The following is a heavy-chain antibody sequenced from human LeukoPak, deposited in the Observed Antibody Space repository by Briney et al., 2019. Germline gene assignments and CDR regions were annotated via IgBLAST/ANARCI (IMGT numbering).Heavy chain of an antibody. CDR2: IYTSGSP. CDR1: GGSFSGYY. J-gene: IGHJ6*03. CDR3: ARARYCTSPSCPYYYYYYMDV. Sequence: PSETLSLTCAVYGGSFSGYYWSWIRQTAGKGLEWIGRIYTSGSPNYNPSPKSRVTMSVDTSKNQFSLKLSSVTAADTAVYYCARARYCTSPSCPYYYYYYMDVWGKGTTVTVSS. V-gene: IGHV4-59*10. D-gene: IGHD2-2*01.